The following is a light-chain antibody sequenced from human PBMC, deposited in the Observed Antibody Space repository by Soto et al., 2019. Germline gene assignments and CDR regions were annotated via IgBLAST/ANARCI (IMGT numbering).Light chain of an antibody. V-gene: IGKV1-5*01. CDR3: QQFKSGTWT. CDR1: QNIERW. CDR2: DVS. Sequence: DLQMTQSPSTLSASVGDRVTITCRASQNIERWLAWYQQKPGKAPKLLLYDVSSLESGVPSRFSGSGSGTEFILTINGLQPDDFATYFCQQFKSGTWTFDQGTKVEVK. J-gene: IGKJ1*01.